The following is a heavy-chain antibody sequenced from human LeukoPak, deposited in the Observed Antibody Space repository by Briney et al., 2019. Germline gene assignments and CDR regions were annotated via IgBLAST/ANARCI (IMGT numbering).Heavy chain of an antibody. CDR3: ARGRVVGARAFDY. D-gene: IGHD1-26*01. V-gene: IGHV4-34*01. CDR1: GGSFSGYY. CDR2: INHSGST. Sequence: SETLSLTCAVYGGSFSGYYWSWIRQPPGKGLEWIGEINHSGSTNYNPSLMSRVTISVDTSKNQFSLKLSSVTAADTAVYYCARGRVVGARAFDYWGQGTLVTVSS. J-gene: IGHJ4*02.